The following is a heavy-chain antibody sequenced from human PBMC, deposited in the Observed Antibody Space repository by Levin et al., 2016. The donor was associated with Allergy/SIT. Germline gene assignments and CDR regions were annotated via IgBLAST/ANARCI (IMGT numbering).Heavy chain of an antibody. CDR1: GFTFSSYS. Sequence: GESLKISCAASGFTFSSYSMNWVRQAPGKGLEWVSYISSSSSTIYYADSVKGRFTISRDNAKNSLYLQMNSLRAEDTAVYYCATIFSMEDEMATITGDLFDYWGQGTLVTRLL. CDR3: ATIFSMEDEMATITGDLFDY. CDR2: ISSSSSTI. J-gene: IGHJ4*02. D-gene: IGHD5-24*01. V-gene: IGHV3-48*01.